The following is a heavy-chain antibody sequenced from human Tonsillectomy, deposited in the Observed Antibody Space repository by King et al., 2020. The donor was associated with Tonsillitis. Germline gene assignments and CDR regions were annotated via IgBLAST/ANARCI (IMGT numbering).Heavy chain of an antibody. V-gene: IGHV4-61*02. D-gene: IGHD6-19*01. Sequence: VPLQESGPGLVKPSQTLSLTCTVSGGSISSGTYYWRWIRQPAGKGLEWIGRIDTSGSTNYNPSLKSRVTMSVDTSKNQFSLKLSSVTAADTAVYYCARDTGAGWSSDWYNWRFDPWGQGILVTVSS. CDR2: IDTSGST. CDR3: ARDTGAGWSSDWYNWRFDP. CDR1: GGSISSGTYY. J-gene: IGHJ5*02.